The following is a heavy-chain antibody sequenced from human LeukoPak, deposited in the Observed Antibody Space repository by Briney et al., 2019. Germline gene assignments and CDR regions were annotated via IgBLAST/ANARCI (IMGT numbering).Heavy chain of an antibody. CDR2: IRGSGDGT. Sequence: GGSLRLSCGAAGFTFSNYAMTWVRQAPGKGLEWVSSIRGSGDGTSYADSVKGRFTMSRDNYQNTLYLQMNSLRAEDTTIYYCGRDPNGDYVGAFDFRSQGTLVTVSS. CDR3: GRDPNGDYVGAFDF. CDR1: GFTFSNYA. J-gene: IGHJ3*01. D-gene: IGHD4-17*01. V-gene: IGHV3-23*01.